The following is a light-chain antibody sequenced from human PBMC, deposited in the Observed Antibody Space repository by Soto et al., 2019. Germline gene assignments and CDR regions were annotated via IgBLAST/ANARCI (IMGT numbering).Light chain of an antibody. J-gene: IGKJ1*01. CDR1: QSVSSK. V-gene: IGKV3-15*01. Sequence: EIVMTQSPATLSVSPGERATLSCRASQSVSSKLVWYQQKPGQAPRLLIYGASTRATGIPARFSGGGSGTEFTLTISSLQSEDFAVYYCQQYNNWPRTFGQGNKVDIK. CDR2: GAS. CDR3: QQYNNWPRT.